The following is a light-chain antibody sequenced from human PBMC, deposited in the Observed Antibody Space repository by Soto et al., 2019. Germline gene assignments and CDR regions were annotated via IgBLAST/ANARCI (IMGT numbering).Light chain of an antibody. CDR1: QSISTW. J-gene: IGKJ2*01. Sequence: DIQLTQSPPTLSASVGDRVTLTCRASQSISTWLAWYQQKPRKAPKLLMYDASSLESGVPSRFAGSGSGTEFTLTISSLQPDDFATYYCQQYNSFSYTFGQGTKLEIK. CDR2: DAS. CDR3: QQYNSFSYT. V-gene: IGKV1-5*01.